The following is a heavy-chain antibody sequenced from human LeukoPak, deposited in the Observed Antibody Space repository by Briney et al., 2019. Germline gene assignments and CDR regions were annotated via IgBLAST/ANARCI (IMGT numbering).Heavy chain of an antibody. V-gene: IGHV3-9*01. CDR1: GFTFDDYA. Sequence: SLRLSCAASGFTFDDYAMHWVRQAPGKGLEWVSGISWNSGSIGYADSVKGRFTISRDNAKNSLYLQMNSLRAEDTALYYCAKDIGCGGDCPDYYYYYGMDVWGQGTTVTVSS. D-gene: IGHD2-21*02. J-gene: IGHJ6*02. CDR2: ISWNSGSI. CDR3: AKDIGCGGDCPDYYYYYGMDV.